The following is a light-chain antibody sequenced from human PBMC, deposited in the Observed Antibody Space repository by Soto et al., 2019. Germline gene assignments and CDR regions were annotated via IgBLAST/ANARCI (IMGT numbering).Light chain of an antibody. CDR2: DVS. J-gene: IGLJ2*01. CDR3: SSYTRSSTYVV. Sequence: QSALTQPASVSGSPGQSITISCTGTSSDVGGYNYVSWYQQHPGKAPKLMIYDVSNRPSGVSNRFSGSKSGNTASLTISGRQAEDEADYYFSSYTRSSTYVVFGGGTKLTVL. CDR1: SSDVGGYNY. V-gene: IGLV2-14*01.